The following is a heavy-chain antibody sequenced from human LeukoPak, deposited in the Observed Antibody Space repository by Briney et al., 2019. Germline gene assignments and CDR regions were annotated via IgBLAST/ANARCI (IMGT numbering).Heavy chain of an antibody. J-gene: IGHJ3*02. CDR1: GFTFSSYA. CDR2: ISGSGGST. D-gene: IGHD6-19*01. Sequence: GGSLRLSCAASGFTFSSYAMSWVRQAPGKGLEWVSAISGSGGSTYYADSVKGRFTISRDNAKNSLYLQMNSLRAEDTALYYCAKDMGEQWLVRAFDIWGQGTMVTVSS. CDR3: AKDMGEQWLVRAFDI. V-gene: IGHV3-23*01.